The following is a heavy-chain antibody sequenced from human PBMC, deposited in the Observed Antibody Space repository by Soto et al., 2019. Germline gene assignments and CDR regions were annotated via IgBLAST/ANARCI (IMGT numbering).Heavy chain of an antibody. J-gene: IGHJ5*01. CDR3: ARDHVVSRNWFDS. D-gene: IGHD2-21*01. CDR1: GFTFSSGG. CDR2: INSDGSST. Sequence: GGSLRLSCAASGFTFSSGGMHWVRQAPGKGLVWVSRINSDGSSTSYADSVMVRFTISRDNAKNTLYLQMNSLRAEDTAVYYCARDHVVSRNWFDSWCHGSLVTVFS. V-gene: IGHV3-74*01.